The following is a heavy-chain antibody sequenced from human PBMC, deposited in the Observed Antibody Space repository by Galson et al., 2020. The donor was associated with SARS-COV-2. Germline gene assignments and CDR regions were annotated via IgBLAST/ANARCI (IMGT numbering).Heavy chain of an antibody. Sequence: GGSLRLSCAASGFTFSSYAMSWVRQAPGKGLEWVSAISGSGGSTYYADSVKGRFTISRDNSKNTLYLQMNSLRAEDTAVYYCAKEIQVEMITFGGARTYYYYYGMDVWGQGTTVTVSS. J-gene: IGHJ6*02. CDR1: GFTFSSYA. D-gene: IGHD3-16*01. V-gene: IGHV3-23*01. CDR2: ISGSGGST. CDR3: AKEIQVEMITFGGARTYYYYYGMDV.